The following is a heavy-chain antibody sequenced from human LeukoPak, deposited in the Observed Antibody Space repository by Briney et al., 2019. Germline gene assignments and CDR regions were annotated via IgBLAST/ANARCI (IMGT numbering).Heavy chain of an antibody. J-gene: IGHJ4*02. CDR2: ISGSGGST. CDR3: AKYLLGPYFDY. V-gene: IGHV3-23*01. CDR1: GFTFSSYA. D-gene: IGHD3-3*02. Sequence: PGRSLRLSCAASGFTFSSYAVSWVRQAPGKGLEWVSAISGSGGSTYYADSVKGRFTISRDNSKNTLYLQMDSLRAEDTAVYYCAKYLLGPYFDYWGQGTLVTVSS.